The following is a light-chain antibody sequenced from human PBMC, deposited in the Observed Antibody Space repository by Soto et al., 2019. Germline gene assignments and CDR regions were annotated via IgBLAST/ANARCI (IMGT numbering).Light chain of an antibody. CDR2: GAS. V-gene: IGKV1-33*01. CDR3: QHYHNLPPFT. Sequence: DIQMTQSPSSLSASVGARVSITCQASQHIRTSLSWFQQKPGRAPKLLIYGASYLETGVPSRFRGSGSGTDFTFTISSLQPEDIATYYCQHYHNLPPFTFGPGTRVDVK. CDR1: QHIRTS. J-gene: IGKJ3*01.